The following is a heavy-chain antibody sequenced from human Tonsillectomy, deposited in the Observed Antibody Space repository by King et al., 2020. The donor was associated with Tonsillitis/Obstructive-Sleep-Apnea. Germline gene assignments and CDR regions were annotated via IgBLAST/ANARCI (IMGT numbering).Heavy chain of an antibody. Sequence: VQLVESGGGLVQPGGSLRLSCAASGFTFSSYWMHWVRQAPGKGLEWVSRIKTDGSSTTYADSVKGRFSMSRDNAKNTLYLQMNSLRADDTAVYYCAPNPNYGGNPDAFHIWGQGTMVTVSS. V-gene: IGHV3-74*01. D-gene: IGHD4-23*01. CDR3: APNPNYGGNPDAFHI. CDR1: GFTFSSYW. CDR2: IKTDGSST. J-gene: IGHJ3*02.